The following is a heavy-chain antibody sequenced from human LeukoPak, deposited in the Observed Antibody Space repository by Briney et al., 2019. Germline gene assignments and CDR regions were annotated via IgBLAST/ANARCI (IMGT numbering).Heavy chain of an antibody. CDR1: GFTFSSYW. CDR2: INSDGSST. V-gene: IGHV3-74*01. D-gene: IGHD3-22*01. CDR3: ARDSYYYDSSGYRTKRDPFDI. Sequence: GGSLRLSYAASGFTFSSYWMHWVRQALGKGLVWVSRINSDGSSTSYADSVKGRFTISRDNAKNTLYLQMNSLRAEDTAVYYCARDSYYYDSSGYRTKRDPFDIWGQGTMVTVSS. J-gene: IGHJ3*02.